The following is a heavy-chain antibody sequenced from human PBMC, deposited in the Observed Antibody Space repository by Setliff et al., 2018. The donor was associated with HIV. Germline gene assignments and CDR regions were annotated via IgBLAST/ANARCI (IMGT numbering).Heavy chain of an antibody. CDR2: IYHSGST. J-gene: IGHJ4*02. Sequence: SETLSLTCTVSIGSISSHYWSWIRQPPGKGLEWIGEIYHSGSTNYNPSLKSRVTISVDKSKNQFSLKLSSVTAADTAVYYCARDRPYSGYPDWGQGTLVTVSS. D-gene: IGHD5-12*01. V-gene: IGHV4-59*11. CDR1: IGSISSHY. CDR3: ARDRPYSGYPD.